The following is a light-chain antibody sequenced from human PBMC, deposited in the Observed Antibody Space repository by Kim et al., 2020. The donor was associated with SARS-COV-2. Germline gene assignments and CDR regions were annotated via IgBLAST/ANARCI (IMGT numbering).Light chain of an antibody. V-gene: IGKV3-15*01. CDR3: QQYNNWPHT. Sequence: SVSAGERATLCCRASQSVGSNLAWYQQKPGQAPRLLIYDASARATGVPARFSGSGSGTEFTLTISSLQSEDFAVYYCQQYNNWPHTFGQGTKLEI. CDR1: QSVGSN. J-gene: IGKJ2*01. CDR2: DAS.